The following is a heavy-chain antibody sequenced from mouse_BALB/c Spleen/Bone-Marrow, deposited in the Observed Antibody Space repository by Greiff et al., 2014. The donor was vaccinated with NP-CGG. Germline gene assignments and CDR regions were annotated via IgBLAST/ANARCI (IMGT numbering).Heavy chain of an antibody. CDR1: GYTFTNYW. CDR3: ARERYGYDGWYFDV. CDR2: IAPGSGST. Sequence: DPVKPGASVKLSCKASGYTFTNYWINWIKQRPGQGLEWIGRIAPGSGSTYYNEMFKGKTTLTVDTSSSTAYIQLSSLSSEDSDVYFCARERYGYDGWYFDVWGAGTTVAVSS. D-gene: IGHD2-2*01. J-gene: IGHJ1*01. V-gene: IGHV1S41*01.